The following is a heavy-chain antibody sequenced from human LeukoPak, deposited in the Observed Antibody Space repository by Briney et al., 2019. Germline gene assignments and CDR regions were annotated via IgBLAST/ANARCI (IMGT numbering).Heavy chain of an antibody. CDR3: ARDRGYCSSTSCYAHFDY. J-gene: IGHJ4*02. D-gene: IGHD2-2*03. CDR1: GFTFSSYW. CDR2: IKQDGSEK. V-gene: IGHV3-7*01. Sequence: GGSLRLSCAASGFTFSSYWMSWVRQAPGKGLEWVANIKQDGSEKYYMDSVKGRFTISRDNAKNSLYLQMNSLRAEDTAVYYCARDRGYCSSTSCYAHFDYWGQGTLVTVSS.